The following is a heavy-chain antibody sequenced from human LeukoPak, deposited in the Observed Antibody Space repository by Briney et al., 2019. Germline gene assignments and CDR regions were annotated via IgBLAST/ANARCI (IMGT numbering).Heavy chain of an antibody. CDR1: GFTFSSYA. J-gene: IGHJ3*02. D-gene: IGHD3/OR15-3a*01. V-gene: IGHV3-23*01. Sequence: PGGSLRLSCAASGFTFSSYAVSWVRQAPGKVLEWVSAISGIGGNTYYADSVKGRFTISRDNSKNTLYLQMNSLRAEDTAVYYCAKDRARIFGLVIHDAFDIWGQGTMVTVSS. CDR2: ISGIGGNT. CDR3: AKDRARIFGLVIHDAFDI.